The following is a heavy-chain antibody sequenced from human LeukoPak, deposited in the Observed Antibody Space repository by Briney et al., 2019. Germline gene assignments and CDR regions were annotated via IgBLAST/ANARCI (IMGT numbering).Heavy chain of an antibody. J-gene: IGHJ6*02. V-gene: IGHV3-23*02. CDR1: GLTFSSHA. Sequence: GGSLRLSCAAFGLTFSSHAMTWVRQAPGKGLEWVSAISGSGGSTYYGDSVKGRFTISRDNSKNTLYLQMNSLRAEDTAIYYCAKGSGYYNYYYYNMDVWGQGTTVTVSS. CDR2: ISGSGGST. CDR3: AKGSGYYNYYYYNMDV. D-gene: IGHD3-3*01.